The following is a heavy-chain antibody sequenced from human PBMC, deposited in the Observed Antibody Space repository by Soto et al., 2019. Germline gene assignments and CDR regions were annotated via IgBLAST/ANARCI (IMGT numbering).Heavy chain of an antibody. Sequence: GASVKVSCKVSGYTLTELSMHWVRQAPGKGLEWMGGFDPEDGETNYAQKFQGRVTMTEDESTSTAYMELSSLRSEDTAVYYCARDRDDYDILTGYSPPPGWFDPWGQGTLVTVSS. CDR2: FDPEDGET. CDR1: GYTLTELS. CDR3: ARDRDDYDILTGYSPPPGWFDP. V-gene: IGHV1-24*01. J-gene: IGHJ5*02. D-gene: IGHD3-9*01.